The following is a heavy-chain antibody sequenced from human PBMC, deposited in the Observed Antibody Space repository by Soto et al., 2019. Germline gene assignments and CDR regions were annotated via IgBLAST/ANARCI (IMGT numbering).Heavy chain of an antibody. D-gene: IGHD7-27*01. CDR1: GYTFTTYD. J-gene: IGHJ4*02. Sequence: QVQRVQSGAEVRKPGASVKVSCKASGYTFTTYDINWLRQARGQGLQWMGWMNPDRGTTGYAQTFQGRVTLTRDTPMNTAYMELSRLTYEDTAIYYYTRNRRETGDFDFWGQGTLVTVSS. V-gene: IGHV1-8*01. CDR3: TRNRRETGDFDF. CDR2: MNPDRGTT.